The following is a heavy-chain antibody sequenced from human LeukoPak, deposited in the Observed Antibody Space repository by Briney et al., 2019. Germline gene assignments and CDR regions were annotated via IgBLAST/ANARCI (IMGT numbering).Heavy chain of an antibody. CDR3: ARGPEYAKVGY. Sequence: SETLSLTCAVYGASFSGSYWNWVRQPPGKWLEWIGEINHSGSTDYNPSLKSRVTMSVDTSRNQFSLKLTSVTAADTAVYYCARGPEYAKVGYWGQGTLATVSS. D-gene: IGHD1-26*01. V-gene: IGHV4-34*01. CDR2: INHSGST. CDR1: GASFSGSY. J-gene: IGHJ4*02.